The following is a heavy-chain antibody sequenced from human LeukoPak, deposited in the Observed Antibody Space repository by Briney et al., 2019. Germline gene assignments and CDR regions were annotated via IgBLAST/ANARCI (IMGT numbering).Heavy chain of an antibody. D-gene: IGHD6-19*01. J-gene: IGHJ6*03. Sequence: ASVKVSCKASGYTFTSYDINWVRQATGQGLEWMGWMNPNSGNTGYAQKFQGRVTITRNTSISTAYMELSSLRSEDTAVYYCARLVSGWYSYYYYMDVWGKGTTVTISS. V-gene: IGHV1-8*03. CDR3: ARLVSGWYSYYYYMDV. CDR2: MNPNSGNT. CDR1: GYTFTSYD.